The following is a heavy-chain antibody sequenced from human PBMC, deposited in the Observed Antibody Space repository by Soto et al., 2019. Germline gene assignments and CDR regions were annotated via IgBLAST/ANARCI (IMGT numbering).Heavy chain of an antibody. CDR1: GFTFSDHY. CDR3: ARSRIAHMYYYDY. CDR2: ISGNGITI. J-gene: IGHJ4*02. Sequence: GGSLRLSCATSGFTFSDHYMSWIRQAPGKGLEWISYISGNGITIYYADSVKGRFTISRDNAKNSLYLQMNSLGAEDTAVYYCARSRIAHMYYYDYWGQGTLVTVSS. D-gene: IGHD2-15*01. V-gene: IGHV3-11*01.